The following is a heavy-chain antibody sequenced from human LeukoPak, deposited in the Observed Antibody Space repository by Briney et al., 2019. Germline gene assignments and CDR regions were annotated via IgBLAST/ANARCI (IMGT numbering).Heavy chain of an antibody. V-gene: IGHV3-30*18. CDR1: GFTFSSYA. J-gene: IGHJ3*02. CDR3: AKDRGYYDSSGYPI. Sequence: GGSLRLSCAASGFTFSSYAMSWVRQAPGKGLEWVAVISYDGSNKYYADSVKGRFTISRDNSKNTLYLQMNSLRAEDTAVYYCAKDRGYYDSSGYPIWGQGTMVTVSS. D-gene: IGHD3-22*01. CDR2: ISYDGSNK.